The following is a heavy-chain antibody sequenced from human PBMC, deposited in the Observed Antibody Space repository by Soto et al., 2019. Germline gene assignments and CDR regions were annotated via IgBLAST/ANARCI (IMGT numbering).Heavy chain of an antibody. V-gene: IGHV3-23*01. J-gene: IGHJ4*02. CDR1: GFTFSSYA. CDR2: ISGSGGST. D-gene: IGHD3-22*01. CDR3: AKGSEYYDSSGYYLGEHYFDY. Sequence: GGSLRLSCAASGFTFSSYAMSWVRQAPGKGLEWVSAISGSGGSTYYADSVKGRFTISRDNSKNTLYLQMNSLRAEDTAVYYCAKGSEYYDSSGYYLGEHYFDYWGQGTLVTVSS.